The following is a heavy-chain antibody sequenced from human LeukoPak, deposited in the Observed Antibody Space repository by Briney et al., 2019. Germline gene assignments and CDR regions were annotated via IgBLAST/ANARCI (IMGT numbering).Heavy chain of an antibody. V-gene: IGHV4-4*07. CDR3: ARRRGSKNYYFDH. J-gene: IGHJ4*02. CDR1: GGSISSYY. Sequence: SATLSLTCTVSGGSISSYYWSWIRQPAEKGLEWIGRIDTSGNTNCKPSLKSRVTISVDTSKNQFSLKLSSVTAADTAVYYCARRRGSKNYYFDHWGERPVDRVFS. D-gene: IGHD2-2*01. CDR2: IDTSGNT.